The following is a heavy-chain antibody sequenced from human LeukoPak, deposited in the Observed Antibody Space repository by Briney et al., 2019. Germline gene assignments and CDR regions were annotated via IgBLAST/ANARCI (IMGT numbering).Heavy chain of an antibody. CDR1: GYSFTSYW. CDR3: ARAESRQRLGARNFDY. J-gene: IGHJ4*02. D-gene: IGHD6-19*01. CDR2: IYPGDSDT. Sequence: GESLKISCKGSGYSFTSYWIGWVRQMPGKGLEWMGIIYPGDSDTRCSPSFQGQVTISADKSISTAYLQWSSLKASDTAMYYCARAESRQRLGARNFDYWGQGTLVTVSS. V-gene: IGHV5-51*01.